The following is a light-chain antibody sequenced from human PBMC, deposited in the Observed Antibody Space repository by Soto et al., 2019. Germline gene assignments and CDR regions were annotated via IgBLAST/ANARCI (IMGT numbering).Light chain of an antibody. CDR2: GTS. Sequence: DSQGPVCPPSLPPYVVARGGITCLASQNMAHYLNWYQHKPGKAPKLLSYGTSTLQSGVPSRFSGSGFGTDFTLTISSLQAEDFATYYCQQNYSPPPVTFAQGTRLEI. J-gene: IGKJ5*01. V-gene: IGKV1-39*01. CDR3: QQNYSPPPVT. CDR1: QNMAHY.